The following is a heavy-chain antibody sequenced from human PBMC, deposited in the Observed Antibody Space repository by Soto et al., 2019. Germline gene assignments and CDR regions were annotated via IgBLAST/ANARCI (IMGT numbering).Heavy chain of an antibody. Sequence: SETLSLTCTVSGGSVSSGSYYWSWIRQPPGKGLEWIGYIYYSGSTNYNPSLKSRVTISVDTSKNQFSLKLSSVTAADTAVYYCARTVVVAATPRGFGGTGWFDPWGQGTLVTAPQ. J-gene: IGHJ5*02. CDR2: IYYSGST. CDR3: ARTVVVAATPRGFGGTGWFDP. D-gene: IGHD2-15*01. CDR1: GGSVSSGSYY. V-gene: IGHV4-61*01.